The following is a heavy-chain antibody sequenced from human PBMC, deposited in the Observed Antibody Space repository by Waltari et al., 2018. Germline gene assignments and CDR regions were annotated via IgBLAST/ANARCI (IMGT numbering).Heavy chain of an antibody. CDR2: IYYSGST. J-gene: IGHJ4*02. D-gene: IGHD5-18*01. Sequence: QMQLQESGPGLVKPSETLSLTCTVSGGSISSSSYYWGWIRQPPGKGLEWIGSIYYSGSTYYNPSLKSRVTISVDTSKNQFSLKLSSVTAADTAVYYCALGYSYGDTFDYWGQGTLVTVSS. V-gene: IGHV4-39*07. CDR3: ALGYSYGDTFDY. CDR1: GGSISSSSYY.